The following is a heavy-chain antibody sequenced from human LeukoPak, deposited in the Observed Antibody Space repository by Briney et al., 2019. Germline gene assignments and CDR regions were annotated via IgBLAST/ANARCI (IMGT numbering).Heavy chain of an antibody. CDR3: AKDMALVVVTDNGMDV. CDR1: GFTVSSNY. J-gene: IGHJ6*02. Sequence: GGSLRLSRAASGFTVSSNYMSWVRQAPGKGLEWVSVIYSGGSTYYADSVKGRFTISRDNSKNTLYLQMNSLRAEDTAVYYCAKDMALVVVTDNGMDVWGQGTTVTVSS. V-gene: IGHV3-53*05. D-gene: IGHD2-21*02. CDR2: IYSGGST.